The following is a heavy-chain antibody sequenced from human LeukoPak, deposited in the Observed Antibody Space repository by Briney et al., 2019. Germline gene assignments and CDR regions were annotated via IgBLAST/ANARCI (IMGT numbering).Heavy chain of an antibody. Sequence: GGSLRLSCAASRFTFSSYGMHWVRQAPGKGLEWVAVISYDGNNRYYADSVKGRFTISRDNSKNTLFLQMSSLRTEDTAVYYCASPYSGYDYNFDHWGQGTLVTVSS. V-gene: IGHV3-30*03. J-gene: IGHJ4*02. CDR3: ASPYSGYDYNFDH. D-gene: IGHD5-12*01. CDR1: RFTFSSYG. CDR2: ISYDGNNR.